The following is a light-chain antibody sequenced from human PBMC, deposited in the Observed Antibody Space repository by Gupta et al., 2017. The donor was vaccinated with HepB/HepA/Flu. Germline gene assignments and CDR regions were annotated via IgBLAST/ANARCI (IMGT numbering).Light chain of an antibody. Sequence: DIQMTQSPSSLSASVGDRVTITCRASQSISSYLNWYQQKPGKAPKLLIYAASSLQSGVPSRFSGSGSGTDFTLTISRLQPEDFATYYCQQRDSTPCTFGQGTRVEIK. V-gene: IGKV1-39*01. CDR2: AAS. J-gene: IGKJ5*01. CDR3: QQRDSTPCT. CDR1: QSISSY.